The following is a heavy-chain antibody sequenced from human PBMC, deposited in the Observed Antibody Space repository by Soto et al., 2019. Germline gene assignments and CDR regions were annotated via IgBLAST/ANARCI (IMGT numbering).Heavy chain of an antibody. V-gene: IGHV1-69*13. Sequence: ASVKVSCKASGGTFSSYAISWVRQAPGQGLEWMGGIIPIFGTANYAQKFQGRVTITADESTSKAYMELSSLRSEDTAVYYCASVSPRSSSWLRRAFDIWGQGTMVTVSS. D-gene: IGHD6-13*01. CDR1: GGTFSSYA. CDR3: ASVSPRSSSWLRRAFDI. J-gene: IGHJ3*02. CDR2: IIPIFGTA.